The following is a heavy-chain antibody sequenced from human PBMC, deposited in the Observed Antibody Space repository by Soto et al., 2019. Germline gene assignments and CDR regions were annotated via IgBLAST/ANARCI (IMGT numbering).Heavy chain of an antibody. D-gene: IGHD2-15*01. V-gene: IGHV3-23*01. Sequence: PVGSLRVSCAASGLTFSSHAMSSVRQAPGKELEWVSPISGSGVSTYYADSEKGRFTISRDNSKHTLYLQMISLRAEDTAVYYCAKEYCRGGSCYSPVGGMDVWGQGTTVTVSS. J-gene: IGHJ6*02. CDR2: ISGSGVST. CDR1: GLTFSSHA. CDR3: AKEYCRGGSCYSPVGGMDV.